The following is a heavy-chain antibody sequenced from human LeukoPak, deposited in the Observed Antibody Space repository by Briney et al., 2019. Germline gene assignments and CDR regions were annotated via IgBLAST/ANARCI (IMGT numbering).Heavy chain of an antibody. D-gene: IGHD3-3*01. CDR2: IKQDGSEK. Sequence: GGSLRLSCAASIFTFSSYWMTWVRQAPGKGLEWVANIKQDGSEKYYVDSVKGRFTISRDNAKNSLYLQMNSLRAEDTAVYYCARFSKSPYDFWSGYYTSDLDYWGQGTLVTVSS. CDR1: IFTFSSYW. CDR3: ARFSKSPYDFWSGYYTSDLDY. J-gene: IGHJ4*02. V-gene: IGHV3-7*01.